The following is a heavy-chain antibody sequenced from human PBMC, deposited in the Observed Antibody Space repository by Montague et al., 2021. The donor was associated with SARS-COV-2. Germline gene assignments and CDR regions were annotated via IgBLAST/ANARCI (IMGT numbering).Heavy chain of an antibody. J-gene: IGHJ5*02. CDR3: ARRITMVRGVTKRNNWFDP. Sequence: SETLSLTCAVSGGSISSVNWWSWVRQSPGKGLEWIGEIFHSGSTXXNPSLKSRVTMSVDKSKNDFSLKLSPVTAADTAMYYCARRITMVRGVTKRNNWFDPWGRGILVTVSS. CDR2: IFHSGST. D-gene: IGHD3-10*01. V-gene: IGHV4-4*02. CDR1: GGSISSVNW.